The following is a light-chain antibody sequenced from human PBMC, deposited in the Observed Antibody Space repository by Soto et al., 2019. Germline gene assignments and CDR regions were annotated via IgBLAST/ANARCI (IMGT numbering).Light chain of an antibody. J-gene: IGKJ1*01. CDR2: AAS. V-gene: IGKV1-12*01. CDR3: LQVANFPRT. CDR1: QNIGNR. Sequence: DIQMTQSPSSVSASIGDSVTITCRASQNIGNRLAWFQQKPGKPPKLLIEAASTLEIGVPSTFSGSESGTEFGITISSLGPEDFATYYCLQVANFPRTFGQGTKVDI.